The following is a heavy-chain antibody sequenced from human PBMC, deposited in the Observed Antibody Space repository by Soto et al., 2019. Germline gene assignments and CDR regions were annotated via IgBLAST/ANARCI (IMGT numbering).Heavy chain of an antibody. V-gene: IGHV4-34*01. CDR2: INHSGST. Sequence: QVQLQQWGAGLLKPSETLSLTCAVYGGSFSGYYWSWIRQPPGKGLEWIGEINHSGSTNYNPSLKSRVTISVDTSKNQFSLKLSSVTAADTAVYYCARDNYYDFWSGYYGSGAFDIWGQGTMVTVSS. CDR1: GGSFSGYY. D-gene: IGHD3-3*01. J-gene: IGHJ3*02. CDR3: ARDNYYDFWSGYYGSGAFDI.